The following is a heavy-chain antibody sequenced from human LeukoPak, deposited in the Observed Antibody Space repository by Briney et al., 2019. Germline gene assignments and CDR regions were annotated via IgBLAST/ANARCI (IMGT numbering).Heavy chain of an antibody. D-gene: IGHD1-26*01. V-gene: IGHV3-7*01. CDR3: ARDQSGSLDY. CDR1: GFTFSNTW. Sequence: GGSLRLSCAASGFTFSNTWMAWVRQAPGKGLEWVANINQDASTKHYVDSVKGQLTISRDNAKNSLYLQMNSLTADDTAVYYCARDQSGSLDYWGQGTLVTVSS. J-gene: IGHJ4*02. CDR2: INQDASTK.